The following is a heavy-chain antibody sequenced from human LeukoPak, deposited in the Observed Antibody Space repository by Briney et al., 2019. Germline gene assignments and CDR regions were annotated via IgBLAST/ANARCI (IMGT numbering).Heavy chain of an antibody. D-gene: IGHD4-23*01. CDR3: ARRAVVTHEDDY. J-gene: IGHJ4*02. V-gene: IGHV5-10-1*01. CDR1: GYSFTSYW. CDR2: IDPSDSYT. Sequence: GESLRISCKGSGYSFTSYWISWVRQMPGKGLEWMGRIDPSDSYTNYSPSFQGHVTFSADKSISTAYLQWSSLKASDTAMYYCARRAVVTHEDDYWGQGTLVTVSS.